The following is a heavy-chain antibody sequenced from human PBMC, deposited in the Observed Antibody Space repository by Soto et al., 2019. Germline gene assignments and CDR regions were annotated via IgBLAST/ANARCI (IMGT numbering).Heavy chain of an antibody. J-gene: IGHJ6*02. Sequence: QVQLVQSGAEVKKPGSSVTVSCKTSGGTFSKDAINWVRQAPGRGLEWMGLLIPVFGSPIYAQKFQGRIRITADESTSKGLMDLSSLRSEDTSVYYCTRVLGYTFEPGKTRYYAMDVWGQGTTVSVSS. V-gene: IGHV1-69*01. CDR1: GGTFSKDA. D-gene: IGHD5-18*01. CDR3: TRVLGYTFEPGKTRYYAMDV. CDR2: LIPVFGSP.